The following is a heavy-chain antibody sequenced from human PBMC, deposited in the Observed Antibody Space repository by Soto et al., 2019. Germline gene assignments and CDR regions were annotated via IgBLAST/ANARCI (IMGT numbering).Heavy chain of an antibody. J-gene: IGHJ3*02. CDR3: ATETGIAAARGSRYDAFDI. CDR2: IYYSGST. Sequence: QVQLQESGPGLVKPSETLSLTCTVSGGSISSYYWSWIRQPPGKGLEWIGYIYYSGSTNYNPSLKSRVTISVDTSKNQFSLKLSSVTAADTAVYYCATETGIAAARGSRYDAFDIWGQGTMVTVSS. CDR1: GGSISSYY. V-gene: IGHV4-59*01. D-gene: IGHD6-13*01.